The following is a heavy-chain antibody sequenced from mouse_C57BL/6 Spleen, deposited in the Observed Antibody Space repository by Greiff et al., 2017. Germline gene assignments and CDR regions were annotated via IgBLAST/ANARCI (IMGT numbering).Heavy chain of an antibody. CDR3: AGDRTGMDY. D-gene: IGHD4-1*01. J-gene: IGHJ4*01. V-gene: IGHV7-1*01. CDR2: SRNKANDYTT. Sequence: EVKLVESGGGLVQSGRSLRLSCATSGFTFSDFYMEWVRQAPGKGLEWIAASRNKANDYTTEYSATVKGRITVSRDTNQSILYLQMNALRAEDTTIYYCAGDRTGMDYWGQGTSVTVSS. CDR1: GFTFSDFY.